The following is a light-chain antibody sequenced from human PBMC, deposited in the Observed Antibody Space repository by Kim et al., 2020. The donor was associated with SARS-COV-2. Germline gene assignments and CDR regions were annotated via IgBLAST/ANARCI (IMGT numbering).Light chain of an antibody. CDR2: LGS. Sequence: NGMTQSPLSLPVTPGGPASISCRSSQSLLHSNGYNYLDWYLQKPGQSPQLLIYLGSNRASGVPDRFSGSGSGTDFTLKISRVEAEDVGVYYCMQALQTSVTFGQGTKVDIK. J-gene: IGKJ1*01. CDR3: MQALQTSVT. CDR1: QSLLHSNGYNY. V-gene: IGKV2-28*01.